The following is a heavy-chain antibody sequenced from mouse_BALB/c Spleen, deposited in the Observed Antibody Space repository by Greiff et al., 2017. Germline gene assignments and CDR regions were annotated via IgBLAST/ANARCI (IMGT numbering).Heavy chain of an antibody. D-gene: IGHD1-1*01. J-gene: IGHJ3*01. CDR3: TRDYGSSWFAY. CDR2: INPSNGGT. Sequence: QVQLQQSGAELMKPGASVKLSCKASGYTFTSYYMYWVKQRPGQGLEWIGEINPSNGGTNFNEKFKSKATLTVDKSSSTAYMQLSSLTSEDSAVYYCTRDYGSSWFAYWGQGTLVTVSA. CDR1: GYTFTSYY. V-gene: IGHV1S16*01.